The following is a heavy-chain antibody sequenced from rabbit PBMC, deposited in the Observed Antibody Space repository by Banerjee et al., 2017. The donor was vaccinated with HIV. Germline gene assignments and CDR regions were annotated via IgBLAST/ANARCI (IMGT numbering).Heavy chain of an antibody. CDR3: ARDPNNNDYTDFTL. V-gene: IGHV1S45*01. J-gene: IGHJ4*01. D-gene: IGHD8-1*01. CDR2: INTSSGNT. Sequence: QEHLEESGGDLVKPEGSLTLTCTASGFSFSNKYVMCWVRQAPGKGLEWIACINTSSGNTVYASWAKGRFTISKTSSTTVTLQMTSLTAADTASYFCARDPNNNDYTDFTLWGPGTLVTVS. CDR1: GFSFSNKYV.